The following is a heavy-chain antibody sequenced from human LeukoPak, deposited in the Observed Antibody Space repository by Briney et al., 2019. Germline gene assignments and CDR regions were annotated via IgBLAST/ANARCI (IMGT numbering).Heavy chain of an antibody. J-gene: IGHJ4*02. V-gene: IGHV3-21*01. CDR2: ISSSSSYI. Sequence: PGGSLRLSCAASGFTFDDYSMNWVRQAPGKGLEWVSSISSSSSYIYYADSVKGRFTISRDNAKNSLYLQMNSLRAEDTAVYYCAREGVAGTGAFDYWGQGTLVTVSS. CDR3: AREGVAGTGAFDY. CDR1: GFTFDDYS. D-gene: IGHD6-19*01.